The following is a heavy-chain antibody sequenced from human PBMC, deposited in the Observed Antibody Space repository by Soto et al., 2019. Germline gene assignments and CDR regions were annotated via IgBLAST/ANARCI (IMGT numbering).Heavy chain of an antibody. Sequence: SVKVSCKASGGTFSSYAISWVRQAPGQGLEWMGGIIPIFGTANYAQKFQGRVTITADESTSTAYMELSGRRSEDTAVYYCAREIRQLWPHSNWFETWGQGTLVPVSS. D-gene: IGHD3-16*01. CDR1: GGTFSSYA. J-gene: IGHJ5*02. V-gene: IGHV1-69*13. CDR3: AREIRQLWPHSNWFET. CDR2: IIPIFGTA.